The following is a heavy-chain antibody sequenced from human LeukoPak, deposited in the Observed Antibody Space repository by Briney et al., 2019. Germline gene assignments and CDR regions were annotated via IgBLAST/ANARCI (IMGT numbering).Heavy chain of an antibody. D-gene: IGHD3-3*01. J-gene: IGHJ4*02. CDR3: AKDHNYDFWSGYLRY. CDR1: GFTFDDYA. V-gene: IGHV3-9*01. CDR2: ISWNSGSI. Sequence: PGGSLRLSCAASGFTFDDYAMHWVRQAPGKGLEWVSGISWNSGSIGYADSVKGRFTISRDNAKNSLYLQMNSLRAEDTALYYCAKDHNYDFWSGYLRYWGQGTLVTVSS.